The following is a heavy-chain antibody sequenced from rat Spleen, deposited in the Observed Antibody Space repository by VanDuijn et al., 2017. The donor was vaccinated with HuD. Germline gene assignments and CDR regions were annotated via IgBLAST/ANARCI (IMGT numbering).Heavy chain of an antibody. V-gene: IGHV5-29*01. J-gene: IGHJ2*01. CDR2: ISPSGGST. CDR1: GFTFSDYG. D-gene: IGHD1-1*01. CDR3: VRHPDYSNYFDY. Sequence: EVQLVESGGGLVQPGRSLKLSCAASGFTFSDYGVAWVRQAPTTGLEWVATISPSGGSTYYRDSVKGRFTVSRDNAKSTLYLQMDSLRSEDTATYYCVRHPDYSNYFDYWGQGVMVTVSS.